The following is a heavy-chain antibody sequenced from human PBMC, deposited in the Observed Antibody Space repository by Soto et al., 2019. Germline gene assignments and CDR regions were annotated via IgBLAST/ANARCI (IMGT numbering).Heavy chain of an antibody. J-gene: IGHJ4*02. CDR3: ARGAVAGIAYYLDY. Sequence: QVQLVESGGGVVQPGKSLRLSCAASGFRFSGTGMHWVRQAPGKGLEWLAVISYDGSNKFHADSVKGRFTISRDNSMNTLYLQPDSLRPEDTAVYYCARGAVAGIAYYLDYWGQGTLVTVSS. CDR2: ISYDGSNK. D-gene: IGHD6-13*01. V-gene: IGHV3-30*03. CDR1: GFRFSGTG.